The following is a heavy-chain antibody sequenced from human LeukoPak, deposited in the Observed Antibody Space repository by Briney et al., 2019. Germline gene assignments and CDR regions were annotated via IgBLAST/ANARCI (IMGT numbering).Heavy chain of an antibody. V-gene: IGHV4-59*08. Sequence: PSETLSLTCTVSGGSINSYYWSWIRQPPGKGLEWIGYIYYSGSTNYNPSLKSRVTMSVDTSKNQFSLNLSSVTAADTAVYYCARYGQERAVVTPLYYFDYWGQGTLVTVSS. CDR2: IYYSGST. J-gene: IGHJ4*02. D-gene: IGHD5-18*01. CDR1: GGSINSYY. CDR3: ARYGQERAVVTPLYYFDY.